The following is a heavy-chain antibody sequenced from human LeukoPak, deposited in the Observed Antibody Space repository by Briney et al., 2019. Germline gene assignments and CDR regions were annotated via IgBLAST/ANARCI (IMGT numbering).Heavy chain of an antibody. Sequence: SETLSLTCAVYGGSFSGYYWSWIRQPPGKGLEWIGEINHSGSTNYNPSLKSRVTISVDTSKNQFSLKLSSVTAADTAMYYCARHKRTYYGSGSYYNANWFDPWGQGTLVTVSS. CDR3: ARHKRTYYGSGSYYNANWFDP. V-gene: IGHV4-34*01. J-gene: IGHJ5*02. CDR1: GGSFSGYY. CDR2: INHSGST. D-gene: IGHD3-10*01.